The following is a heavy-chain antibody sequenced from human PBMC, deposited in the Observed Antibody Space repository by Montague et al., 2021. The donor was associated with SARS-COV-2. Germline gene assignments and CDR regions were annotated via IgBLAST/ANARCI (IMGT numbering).Heavy chain of an antibody. V-gene: IGHV4-34*01. CDR3: ARGRTVTTFYYYYYYGMDV. CDR2: INHSGST. D-gene: IGHD4-17*01. CDR1: GGSFSGYY. J-gene: IGHJ6*02. Sequence: SETLSLTCAVYGGSFSGYYWSWIRQPPGKGLEWIGEINHSGSTNYNPSLKSRVTISVDTSKNQFSLKLSSVTAADTAAYYCARGRTVTTFYYYYYYGMDVWGQGTTVTVSS.